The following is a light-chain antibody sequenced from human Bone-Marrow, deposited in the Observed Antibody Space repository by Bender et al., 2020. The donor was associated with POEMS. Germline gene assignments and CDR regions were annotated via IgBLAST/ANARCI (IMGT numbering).Light chain of an antibody. Sequence: SPELTQPPSVSVSPGQTARITCSGETLPKKYVYWYHQKSGQAPVMLIYEDNTRPSDIPERFSGSSSGTMATLTISGAQVDDDAEYFFYSTDISANQVVIGGGTKVTVL. CDR1: TLPKKY. J-gene: IGLJ2*01. CDR2: EDN. CDR3: YSTDISANQVV. V-gene: IGLV3-10*01.